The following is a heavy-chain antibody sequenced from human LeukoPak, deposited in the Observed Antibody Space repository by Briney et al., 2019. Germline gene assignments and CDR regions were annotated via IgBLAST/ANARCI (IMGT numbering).Heavy chain of an antibody. V-gene: IGHV4-39*06. J-gene: IGHJ4*02. D-gene: IGHD3-22*01. Sequence: KTSETLSLTCTVSGGSISSSSYYWGWIRQPPGKGLEWIGSIYYSGSTYYNPSLKSRVTISVDTSKNQFTLKLSSVTAADTAVYYCAREYYYDSSGPRTGDYWGQGTLVTVSS. CDR1: GGSISSSSYY. CDR3: AREYYYDSSGPRTGDY. CDR2: IYYSGST.